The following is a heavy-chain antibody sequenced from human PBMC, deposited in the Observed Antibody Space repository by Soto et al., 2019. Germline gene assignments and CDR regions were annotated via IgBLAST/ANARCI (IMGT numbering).Heavy chain of an antibody. Sequence: GESLKISCAASGFTFSNAWMNWVRQAPGKGLEWVGRIKSKTDGGTTDYAAPVKGRFTISRDDSKNTLYLQMNSLKTEDTAVYYCTTTDTIFGVVIILADAFDIWGQGTMVTVSS. CDR3: TTTDTIFGVVIILADAFDI. J-gene: IGHJ3*02. V-gene: IGHV3-15*07. CDR1: GFTFSNAW. CDR2: IKSKTDGGTT. D-gene: IGHD3-3*01.